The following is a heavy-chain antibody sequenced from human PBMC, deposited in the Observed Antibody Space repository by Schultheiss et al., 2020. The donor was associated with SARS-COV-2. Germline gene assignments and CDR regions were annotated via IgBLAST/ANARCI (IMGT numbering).Heavy chain of an antibody. Sequence: SETLSLTCTVSGGSISSSSYYWGWIRQPPGKGLEWIGSIYYSGSTYYNPSLKSRVTISVDTSKNQFSLKLSSVTAADTAVYYCARHGASGLPKIDYWGQGTLVTVSS. D-gene: IGHD2-15*01. CDR1: GGSISSSSYY. V-gene: IGHV4-39*01. CDR2: IYYSGST. J-gene: IGHJ4*02. CDR3: ARHGASGLPKIDY.